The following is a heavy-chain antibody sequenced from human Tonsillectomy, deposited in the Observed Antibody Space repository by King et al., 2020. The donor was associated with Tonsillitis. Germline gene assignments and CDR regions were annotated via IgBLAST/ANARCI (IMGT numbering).Heavy chain of an antibody. V-gene: IGHV2-26*01. CDR2: IFSNDKK. CDR3: ARTEGEMSTTFDY. CDR1: GFSLSDARMG. J-gene: IGHJ4*02. Sequence: VTLKESGPVLVKPTETLTLTCTVSGFSLSDARMGVSWIRQPPGKALEWLAHIFSNDKKFYNTSLMGTLTISKDTSESQVGLTMPNMGPVDTATYYCARTEGEMSTTFDYWGQGILVTVSS. D-gene: IGHD5-24*01.